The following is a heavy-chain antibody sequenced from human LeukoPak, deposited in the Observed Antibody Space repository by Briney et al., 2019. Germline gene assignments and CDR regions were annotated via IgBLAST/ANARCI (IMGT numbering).Heavy chain of an antibody. CDR1: GYSFTGHF. V-gene: IGHV1-2*02. Sequence: ASAKVSCKASGYSFTGHFIHWLRQAPGQGLEYVGWINPNSGATNSAQKFQGRVIMTGDTSSGTVYMALTALRPEDTAVYYCATSPWKLPYDWGQGSLVTVSS. CDR3: ATSPWKLPYD. D-gene: IGHD1-1*01. CDR2: INPNSGAT. J-gene: IGHJ4*02.